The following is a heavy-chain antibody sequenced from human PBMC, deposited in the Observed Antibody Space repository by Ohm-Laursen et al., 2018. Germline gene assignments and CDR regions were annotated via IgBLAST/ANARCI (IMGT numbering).Heavy chain of an antibody. CDR2: IYYSGST. CDR1: GGSISSYY. Sequence: GTLSLTWTVSGGSISSYYWSWIRQPPGKGLEWIGYIYYSGSTNYNPSLKSRVTISVDTSKNQFSLKLSSVTAADTAVYYCARDRRNTIFGVVTHYGMDVWGQGTTVTVSS. V-gene: IGHV4-59*01. J-gene: IGHJ6*02. D-gene: IGHD3-3*01. CDR3: ARDRRNTIFGVVTHYGMDV.